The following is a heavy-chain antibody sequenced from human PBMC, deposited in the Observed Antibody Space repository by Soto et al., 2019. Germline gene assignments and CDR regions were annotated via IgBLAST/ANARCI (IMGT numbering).Heavy chain of an antibody. CDR2: ISYDGSNK. CDR1: GFTFSSYG. CDR3: AKPAGGYSYGYFDY. D-gene: IGHD5-18*01. Sequence: PGGSLRLSCAASGFTFSSYGMHWVRQAPGKGLEWVAVISYDGSNKYYADSVKGRLTISRDNSKNTLYLQMNSLRAEDTAVYYCAKPAGGYSYGYFDYWGQGTLVTRLL. J-gene: IGHJ4*02. V-gene: IGHV3-30*18.